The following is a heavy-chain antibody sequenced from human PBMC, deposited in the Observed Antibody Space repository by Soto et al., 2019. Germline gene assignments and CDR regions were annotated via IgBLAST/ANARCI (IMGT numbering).Heavy chain of an antibody. J-gene: IGHJ3*02. CDR2: TIPVFNTA. D-gene: IGHD3-10*01. Sequence: QVQLEQSGAEVKKPGSSVKISCKASGGTLSDHGVSWLRQAPGQGLEWVGGTIPVFNTAKYAPKFQGRVRVAADKSMNRAYMELGSLRSDDTAFYYCAGGFYGSGNYYTGPSAFDIWGQGTLVIVSS. CDR1: GGTLSDHG. V-gene: IGHV1-69*06. CDR3: AGGFYGSGNYYTGPSAFDI.